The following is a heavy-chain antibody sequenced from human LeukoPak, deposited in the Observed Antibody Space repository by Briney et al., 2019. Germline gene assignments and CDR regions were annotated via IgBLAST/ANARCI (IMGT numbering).Heavy chain of an antibody. J-gene: IGHJ4*02. CDR3: ARRWEYYFDY. V-gene: IGHV4-59*08. Sequence: SETLSLTCTVSGGSISSYYWSWIRQPPGKGLEWIGYIYYSGSTNYNPSLKRRVTISVDTSKNKFSLKLSSVTAADTAVYYCARRWEYYFDYWGQGTLVTVSS. CDR1: GGSISSYY. D-gene: IGHD1-26*01. CDR2: IYYSGST.